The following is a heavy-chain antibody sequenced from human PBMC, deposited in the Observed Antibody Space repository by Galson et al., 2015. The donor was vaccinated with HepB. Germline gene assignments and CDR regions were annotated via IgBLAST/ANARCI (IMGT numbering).Heavy chain of an antibody. J-gene: IGHJ4*02. Sequence: SLRLSCEASGFPFSRNWLTWVRQAPGKGLEWVATMKQDGSGKFYVDSVKGRFTISRDNAKNSLYLQMNSLRDEDTAVYYCARDYDFWGQGTLVTVSS. CDR3: ARDYDF. V-gene: IGHV3-7*01. CDR2: MKQDGSGK. CDR1: GFPFSRNW.